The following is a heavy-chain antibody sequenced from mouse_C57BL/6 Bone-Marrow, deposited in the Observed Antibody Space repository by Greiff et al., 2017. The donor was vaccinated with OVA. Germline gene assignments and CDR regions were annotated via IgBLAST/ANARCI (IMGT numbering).Heavy chain of an antibody. CDR2: IDPENGDT. CDR1: GFTIKDDY. Sequence: GQLQQAGAELVRPGASVKLSCTASGFTIKDDYMHWVKQRPEQGLEWIGWIDPENGDTAYASKFQGKATITADTSSNTAYLQLSSLTSEDTAVYYCTTSRDYWGQGTTLTVSS. J-gene: IGHJ2*01. CDR3: TTSRDY. V-gene: IGHV14-4*01.